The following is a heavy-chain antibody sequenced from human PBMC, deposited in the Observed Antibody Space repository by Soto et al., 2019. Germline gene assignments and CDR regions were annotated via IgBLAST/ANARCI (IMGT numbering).Heavy chain of an antibody. D-gene: IGHD6-13*01. J-gene: IGHJ3*02. CDR2: TGTAGDT. CDR1: GFTFSSYD. CDR3: ARGNSSSWYGASRDAFDI. Sequence: GGSLRLSCAASGFTFSSYDMHWVRQATGEGLEWVSATGTAGDTYYPGSVKGRFTISRENAKNSLYLQMNSLRAEDTAVYCCARGNSSSWYGASRDAFDIWGQGTMVTVSS. V-gene: IGHV3-13*01.